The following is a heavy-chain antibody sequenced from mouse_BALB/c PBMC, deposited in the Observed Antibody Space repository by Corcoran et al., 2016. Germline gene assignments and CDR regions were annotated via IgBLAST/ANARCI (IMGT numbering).Heavy chain of an antibody. CDR1: GYTFTDYN. D-gene: IGHD1-1*01. Sequence: EVLLQQSGPELVKPGASVKIPCKAYGYTFTDYNMDWVKQSHGKSLEWIGDINPNNGGTIYNQKFKGKATLTVDKSSSTAYMELRSLTSEDTAVYYCARLAYYYGSSWFAYWGQGTLVTVSA. V-gene: IGHV1-18*01. CDR2: INPNNGGT. CDR3: ARLAYYYGSSWFAY. J-gene: IGHJ3*01.